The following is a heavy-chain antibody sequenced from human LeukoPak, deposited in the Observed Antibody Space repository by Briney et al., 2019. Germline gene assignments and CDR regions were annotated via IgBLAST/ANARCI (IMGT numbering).Heavy chain of an antibody. V-gene: IGHV4-39*01. D-gene: IGHD2-15*01. Sequence: SETLSLTSTVSGGSISSTGYYWGWIRQPPGKGLEWIGTIYYSGSTYYNPSLKSRVTIFVDTSKNQFSLKLSSVTAADTAVYYCARRQGYCSGDSCYPFDYWGQGTLVAVSS. J-gene: IGHJ4*02. CDR2: IYYSGST. CDR1: GGSISSTGYY. CDR3: ARRQGYCSGDSCYPFDY.